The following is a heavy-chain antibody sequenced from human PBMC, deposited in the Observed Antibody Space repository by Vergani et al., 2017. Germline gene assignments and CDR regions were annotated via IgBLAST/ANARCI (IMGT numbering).Heavy chain of an antibody. Sequence: QGQLAQSGAEVKKPGSSVKVSCKASGGTFSSYTISWVRQAPGQGLEWMGRIIPILGIANYAQKFQGRVTITADKSTSTAYMELSSLRSEDTAVYYCTRGWYYDSIAYWAYWGQGTLVTVSS. CDR2: IIPILGIA. J-gene: IGHJ4*02. D-gene: IGHD3-22*01. V-gene: IGHV1-69*04. CDR1: GGTFSSYT. CDR3: TRGWYYDSIAYWAY.